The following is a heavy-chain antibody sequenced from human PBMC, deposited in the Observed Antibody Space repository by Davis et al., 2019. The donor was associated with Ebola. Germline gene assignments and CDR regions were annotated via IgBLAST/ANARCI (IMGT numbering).Heavy chain of an antibody. CDR3: ATREATSNCFGFYP. V-gene: IGHV3-23*01. D-gene: IGHD6-13*01. Sequence: GESLKISCAASGFTFSTYGMSWVRQAPGKGLEWVSTIGTSSDPYYADSVRGRLTISRDNVKNTVYLQMDSQIDDDTAVYYCATREATSNCFGFYPWGQGTLVTVSS. J-gene: IGHJ5*02. CDR2: IGTSSDP. CDR1: GFTFSTYG.